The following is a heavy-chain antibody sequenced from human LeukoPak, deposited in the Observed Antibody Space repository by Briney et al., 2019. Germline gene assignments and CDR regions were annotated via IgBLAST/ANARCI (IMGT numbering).Heavy chain of an antibody. CDR1: GYPFSTYG. CDR2: ISTHNGKT. D-gene: IGHD5-12*01. J-gene: IGHJ4*02. CDR3: ARDVGTTHFDF. V-gene: IGHV1-18*03. Sequence: GASVTVSCKASGYPFSTYGISWVRQAPGQGLQWMAWISTHNGKTDYVQNFQDRVTVTRDTSTSTVYMELRSLRSDDMAVYFCARDVGTTHFDFWGQGTLVTVSS.